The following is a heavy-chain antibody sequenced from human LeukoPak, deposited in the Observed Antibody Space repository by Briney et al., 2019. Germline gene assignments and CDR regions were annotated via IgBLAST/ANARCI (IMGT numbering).Heavy chain of an antibody. CDR2: INHSGST. D-gene: IGHD3-10*01. Sequence: SETPSLTCAIYGGSFSGYYWSWIRQPPGKGLEWIGEINHSGSTNYNPSLKSRVTMSVDTSKNQFSLRLSSVNAADTAVYFCAREGTSGGLNWLDPWGQGTLVTVSS. V-gene: IGHV4-34*01. CDR1: GGSFSGYY. CDR3: AREGTSGGLNWLDP. J-gene: IGHJ5*02.